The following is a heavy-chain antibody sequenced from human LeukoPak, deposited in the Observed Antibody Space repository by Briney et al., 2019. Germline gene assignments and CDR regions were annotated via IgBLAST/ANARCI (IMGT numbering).Heavy chain of an antibody. CDR1: GYTLTELS. J-gene: IGHJ4*02. D-gene: IGHD6-6*01. CDR3: AAARLAARKFDY. V-gene: IGHV1-24*01. CDR2: FDPEDGET. Sequence: ASVKVSCKVSGYTLTELSMHWVRQAPGKGREWRGGFDPEDGETIYAQKFQGRVTMTEDTSTDTAYMELSSLRSEDTAVYYCAAARLAARKFDYWGQGTLVTVSS.